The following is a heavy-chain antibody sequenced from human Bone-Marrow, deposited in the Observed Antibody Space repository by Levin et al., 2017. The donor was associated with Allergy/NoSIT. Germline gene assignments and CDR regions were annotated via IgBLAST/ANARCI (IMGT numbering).Heavy chain of an antibody. D-gene: IGHD6-25*01. CDR2: IYHSGST. V-gene: IGHV4-38-2*02. CDR1: GYSISSGYY. CDR3: ARMERTGYHFFDY. J-gene: IGHJ4*02. Sequence: SETLSLTCTVSGYSISSGYYWAWIRQPPGMDLEWIGAIYHSGSTYYNPSLKSRLTISVDTSKNQFSLRLTSVTAADTAVYYCARMERTGYHFFDYWGQGTLVTVSS.